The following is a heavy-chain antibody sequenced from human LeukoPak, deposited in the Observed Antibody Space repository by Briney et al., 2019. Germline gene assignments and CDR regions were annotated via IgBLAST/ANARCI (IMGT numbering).Heavy chain of an antibody. CDR2: ISYEGSTE. J-gene: IGHJ4*02. CDR3: ARDLSGRYVWDY. V-gene: IGHV3-33*05. Sequence: PGGSLRLSCAASGFTFNSHAMHWVRQPPGKGLEWVAFISYEGSTEYYAESVKGRFTVSRDNSKNTLYLQVNSLRAEDTAVYYCARDLSGRYVWDYWGQGTLVSVSS. D-gene: IGHD1-26*01. CDR1: GFTFNSHA.